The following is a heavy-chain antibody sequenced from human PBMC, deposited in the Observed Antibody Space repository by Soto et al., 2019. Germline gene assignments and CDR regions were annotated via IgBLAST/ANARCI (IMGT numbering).Heavy chain of an antibody. CDR3: ERISKGGVFWSGYYYYYYMDV. Sequence: GGSLRLSCAASGFTFSSYSMNWVRQAPGKGLEWVSSISSSSSYIYYADSVKGRFTISRDNAKNTLYLQMNSLRAEDTAVYYCERISKGGVFWSGYYYYYYMDVGGKGTTVTVS. CDR1: GFTFSSYS. CDR2: ISSSSSYI. J-gene: IGHJ6*03. V-gene: IGHV3-21*01. D-gene: IGHD3-3*01.